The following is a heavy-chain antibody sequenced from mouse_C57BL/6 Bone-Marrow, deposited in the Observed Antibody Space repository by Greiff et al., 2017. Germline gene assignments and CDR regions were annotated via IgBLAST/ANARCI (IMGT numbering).Heavy chain of an antibody. CDR3: ARGTTVVGYAMDY. D-gene: IGHD1-1*01. J-gene: IGHJ4*01. CDR2: IYPGSGST. V-gene: IGHV1-55*01. Sequence: QVQLQQPGAELVKPGASVKMSCKASGYTFTSYWITWVKQRPGQGLEWIGDIYPGSGSTNYNEKFKSKATLTVDTSSSTAYMQLSSLTSEHSAVYYCARGTTVVGYAMDYWGQGTSVTVSS. CDR1: GYTFTSYW.